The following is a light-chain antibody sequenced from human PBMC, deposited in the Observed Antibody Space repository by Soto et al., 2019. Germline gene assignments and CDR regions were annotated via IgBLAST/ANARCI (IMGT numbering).Light chain of an antibody. CDR3: QQYHTLIT. J-gene: IGKJ3*01. CDR2: DAS. Sequence: DIQMTQSPSSLSASVGDRVTITCQASQDISNSLNWYQQKSGEAPKLLISDASDLETGVPSRFSGSGSGTDFTSTISGLQPEDLATYYCQQYHTLITFGPGTKVDIK. CDR1: QDISNS. V-gene: IGKV1-33*01.